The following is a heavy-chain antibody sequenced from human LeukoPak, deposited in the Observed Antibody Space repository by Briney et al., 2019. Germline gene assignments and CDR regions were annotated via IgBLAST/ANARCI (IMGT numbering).Heavy chain of an antibody. CDR3: ARDMNPYCSSTSCPGDAFDI. D-gene: IGHD2-2*01. CDR2: IIPIFGTA. Sequence: SVKVSCKASGGTFSSYAISWVRQAPGQGLEWMGGIIPIFGTANYAQKFQGRVTITADESTSTAYMELSSLRSEDTAVYYCARDMNPYCSSTSCPGDAFDIWGQGTMVTVSS. CDR1: GGTFSSYA. J-gene: IGHJ3*02. V-gene: IGHV1-69*13.